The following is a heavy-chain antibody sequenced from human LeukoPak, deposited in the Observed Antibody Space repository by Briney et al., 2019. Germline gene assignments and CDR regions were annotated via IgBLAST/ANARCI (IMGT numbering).Heavy chain of an antibody. V-gene: IGHV4-59*08. CDR2: VYYSGST. J-gene: IGHJ3*02. CDR1: GGSIGSYS. Sequence: PSETLSLTCTVSGGSIGSYSWNWIRQSPGTGLEWIGYVYYSGSTMYNPSLRRRVTISVDTSKNQFSLKLSSVTAADTAVYYCARLKARDAFDIWGQGTMVTVSS. CDR3: ARLKARDAFDI.